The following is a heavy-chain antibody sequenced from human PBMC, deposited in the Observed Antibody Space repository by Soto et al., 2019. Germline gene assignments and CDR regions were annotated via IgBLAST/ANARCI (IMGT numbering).Heavy chain of an antibody. CDR1: GGSFSGYY. CDR3: ARAGRLMVRGVNFDY. V-gene: IGHV4-34*01. J-gene: IGHJ4*02. Sequence: SETLSLTCAVYGGSFSGYYWSWIRQPPGKGLEWIGEINHSGSTNYNPSLKSRVTISVDTSKNQFSLKLSSVTAADTAVYYCARAGRLMVRGVNFDYWGQGTLVTVSS. D-gene: IGHD3-10*01. CDR2: INHSGST.